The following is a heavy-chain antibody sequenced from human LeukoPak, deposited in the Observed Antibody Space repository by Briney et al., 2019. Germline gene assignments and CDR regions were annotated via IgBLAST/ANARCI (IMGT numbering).Heavy chain of an antibody. CDR3: AKEAVGPYAFDI. J-gene: IGHJ3*02. Sequence: GGSLRLSCEASGFTFSRYWMHWVRQAPGKGLEWVSGISGSGASTYYADSVKGRFTISRDNSKNTLYLQMNSLRAEDTAVYYCAKEAVGPYAFDIWGQGTMVTVSS. CDR1: GFTFSRYW. D-gene: IGHD6-19*01. V-gene: IGHV3-23*01. CDR2: ISGSGAST.